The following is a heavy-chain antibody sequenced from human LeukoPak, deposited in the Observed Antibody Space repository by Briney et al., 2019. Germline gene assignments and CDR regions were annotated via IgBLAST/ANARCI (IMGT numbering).Heavy chain of an antibody. CDR1: GYSISSGYY. J-gene: IGHJ3*02. CDR2: IYHSGST. CDR3: ARWYCSSTSCYQDDAFDI. V-gene: IGHV4-38-2*02. Sequence: SETLSLTCTVSGYSISSGYYWGWIRQPPGKGLEWIGSIYHSGSTYYNPSLKSRVTISVDTSKNQFSLKLSSVTAADTAVYYCARWYCSSTSCYQDDAFDIWGQGTMVTVSS. D-gene: IGHD2-2*01.